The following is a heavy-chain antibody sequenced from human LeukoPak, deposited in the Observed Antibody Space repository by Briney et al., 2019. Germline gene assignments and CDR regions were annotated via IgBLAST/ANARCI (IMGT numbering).Heavy chain of an antibody. V-gene: IGHV3-7*01. Sequence: GGSLRLSCAASGFTFTSYWMTWVRQPPGRGLEWVANIHQDGSLQFYVDSVKGRFTVSRDNARNLPYLQMNGLRAEDTAVYYCARAGSSYVEAAYWGLGTLVTVSS. CDR2: IHQDGSLQ. J-gene: IGHJ4*02. D-gene: IGHD3-16*01. CDR1: GFTFTSYW. CDR3: ARAGSSYVEAAY.